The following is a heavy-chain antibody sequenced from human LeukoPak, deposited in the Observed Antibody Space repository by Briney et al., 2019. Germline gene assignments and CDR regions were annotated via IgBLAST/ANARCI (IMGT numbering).Heavy chain of an antibody. CDR1: GGTFSSYA. Sequence: SVKVSCKASGGTFSSYAISWVRQAPGQGLEWMGGIIPIFGTANYAQKFQGRVTITADESTSTAYMELSSLRSEDTAVYYCARGGIQLKAYYYYYYGMDVWGQGTTVTVSS. V-gene: IGHV1-69*13. J-gene: IGHJ6*02. CDR3: ARGGIQLKAYYYYYYGMDV. D-gene: IGHD5-18*01. CDR2: IIPIFGTA.